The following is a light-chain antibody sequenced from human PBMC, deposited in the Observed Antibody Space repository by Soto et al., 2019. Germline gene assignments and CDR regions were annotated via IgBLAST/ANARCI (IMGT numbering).Light chain of an antibody. CDR1: QSISSW. CDR2: DAF. J-gene: IGKJ1*01. V-gene: IGKV1-5*01. Sequence: DIQMTQSPSTLSASVGDRVTITCRASQSISSWLAWYQQKPGKAPKLLIYDAFSLESGVPSRFSGSGSATEFTLTISSLQPDDFATYYCQQYNSYSWTFGQGTKVEIK. CDR3: QQYNSYSWT.